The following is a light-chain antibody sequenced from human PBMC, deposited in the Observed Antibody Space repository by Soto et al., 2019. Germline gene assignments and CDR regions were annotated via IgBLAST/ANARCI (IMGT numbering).Light chain of an antibody. J-gene: IGKJ5*01. V-gene: IGKV3-15*01. CDR3: QQYNNWPPT. CDR2: GVS. Sequence: EIVMTHSPVTLSVSPGERATLSCSASQSVSSNLAWYQQKPGQAPRLLIYGVSTRATGIPARFSGSGSGTEFTLTISSLQSEDSAVYYCQQYNNWPPTFGQGTRLEIK. CDR1: QSVSSN.